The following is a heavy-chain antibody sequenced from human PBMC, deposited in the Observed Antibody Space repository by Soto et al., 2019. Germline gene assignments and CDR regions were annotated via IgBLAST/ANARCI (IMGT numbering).Heavy chain of an antibody. Sequence: GGSLRLSCAASGFTFSSYAMSWVRQAPGKGLEWVSAISGSGGSTYYADSVKGRFTISRDNSKNTLYLQMNSLRAEDTAVYYCASQTYYYDSSGPFDYRGQGTLVTVSS. CDR3: ASQTYYYDSSGPFDY. CDR2: ISGSGGST. D-gene: IGHD3-22*01. CDR1: GFTFSSYA. J-gene: IGHJ4*02. V-gene: IGHV3-23*01.